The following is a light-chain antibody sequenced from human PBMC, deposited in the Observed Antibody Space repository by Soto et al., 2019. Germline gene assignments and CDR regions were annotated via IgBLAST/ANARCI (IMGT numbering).Light chain of an antibody. V-gene: IGKV3-11*01. Sequence: EIVLTQSPATLSLSPGERATLSCRASQSVSSYLAGYQQKPGQAPRLLIYDASNRATGIPARFSGSGSGTDLTLTISGLEPEDFAVYYCQQRSNWPLLFTVRPATKVDIK. CDR1: QSVSSY. J-gene: IGKJ3*01. CDR2: DAS. CDR3: QQRSNWPLLFT.